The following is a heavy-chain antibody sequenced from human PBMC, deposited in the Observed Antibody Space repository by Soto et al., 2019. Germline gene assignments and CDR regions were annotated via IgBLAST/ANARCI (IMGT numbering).Heavy chain of an antibody. CDR1: GGSISSGDYY. D-gene: IGHD3-3*01. V-gene: IGHV4-30-4*01. CDR3: GREGHDGARLDP. CDR2: IYHSGST. J-gene: IGHJ5*02. Sequence: PSETLSLTCTVSGGSISSGDYYWSWIRQPPGKGLEWIGYIYHSGSTYYNPSLKSRVTISVDTSKNQFSLKLSSVTAADTAVYYRGREGHDGARLDPWGKGTLVTVSS.